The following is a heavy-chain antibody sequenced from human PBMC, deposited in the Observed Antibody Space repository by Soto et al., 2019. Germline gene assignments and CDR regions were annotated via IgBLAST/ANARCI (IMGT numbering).Heavy chain of an antibody. V-gene: IGHV3-21*01. CDR3: ARGETIFGVVFDY. J-gene: IGHJ4*02. D-gene: IGHD3-3*01. CDR1: GFTFSSYS. Sequence: EVQLVESGGGPVKPGGSLRLSCAASGFTFSSYSMNWVRQAPGKGLEWVSSISSSSSYIYYADSVKGRFTISRDNAKNSLYLQMNSLRAEDTAVYYCARGETIFGVVFDYWGQGTLVTVSS. CDR2: ISSSSSYI.